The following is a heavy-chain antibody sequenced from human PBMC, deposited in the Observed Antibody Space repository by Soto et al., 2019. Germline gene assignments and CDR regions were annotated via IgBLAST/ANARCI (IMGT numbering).Heavy chain of an antibody. CDR2: INPDGSSR. CDR1: GVPSSGYW. Sequence: GGSLRLSCVASGVPSSGYWMHWVRQAPGKGLVWVSRINPDGSSRNYADSVKGRFTVSRDNAKHTLSLQMNSLRAEDTAVYYCARESSMGGHYYMDVWGKGTTVTVSS. V-gene: IGHV3-74*01. D-gene: IGHD2-2*01. J-gene: IGHJ6*03. CDR3: ARESSMGGHYYMDV.